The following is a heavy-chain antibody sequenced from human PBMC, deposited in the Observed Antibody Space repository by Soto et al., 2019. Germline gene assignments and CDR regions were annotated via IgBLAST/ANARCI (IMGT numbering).Heavy chain of an antibody. J-gene: IGHJ1*01. CDR1: GYTFTSYY. CDR2: INPSGGST. V-gene: IGHV1-46*01. Sequence: ASVKVSCKASGYTFTSYYMHWVRQAPGQGREWMGIINPSGGSTSYAQKFQGRVTMTRDTSTSTVYMELSSLRSEDTAVYYCARAEFSYCSGGSCYSEYFQHWGQGXLVTVSS. D-gene: IGHD2-15*01. CDR3: ARAEFSYCSGGSCYSEYFQH.